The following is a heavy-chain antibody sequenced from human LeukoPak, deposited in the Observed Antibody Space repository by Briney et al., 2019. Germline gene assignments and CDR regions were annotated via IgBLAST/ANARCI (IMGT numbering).Heavy chain of an antibody. CDR1: GGSITSGGYY. Sequence: SETLSLTCTVSGGSITSGGYYWSWIRQPPGKGLEWIGYIYHSGSTYYNPSLKSRVTISVDTSKNQFSLKLSSVTAADTAVYYCARYSYCGGDCYDAFDIWGQGTMVTVSS. V-gene: IGHV4-30-2*02. CDR3: ARYSYCGGDCYDAFDI. J-gene: IGHJ3*02. CDR2: IYHSGST. D-gene: IGHD2-21*02.